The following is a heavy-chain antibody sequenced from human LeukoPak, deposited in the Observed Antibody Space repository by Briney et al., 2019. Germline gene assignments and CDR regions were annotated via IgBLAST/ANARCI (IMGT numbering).Heavy chain of an antibody. CDR1: GGTFSSYA. V-gene: IGHV1-69*05. CDR2: IIPIFGTA. J-gene: IGHJ6*03. Sequence: SVKVSCKASGGTFSSYAISWVRQAPGQGLEWMGGIIPIFGTANYAQKFQGRVTITTDESTSTAYMELSSLRSEDTAVYYCASSKDSLYYYYMDVWGKGTTVTVSS. D-gene: IGHD2-15*01. CDR3: ASSKDSLYYYYMDV.